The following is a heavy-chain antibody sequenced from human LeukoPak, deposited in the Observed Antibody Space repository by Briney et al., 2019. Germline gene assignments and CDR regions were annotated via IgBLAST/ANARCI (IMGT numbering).Heavy chain of an antibody. CDR3: ARGTGWYPDY. J-gene: IGHJ4*02. CDR2: INQEGGEK. D-gene: IGHD6-19*01. CDR1: GFIFSAYW. Sequence: GGSLRLSCAASGFIFSAYWMNWVRQAPGKGLEWVANINQEGGEKYYVDSVKGRFTISRDNAKNSLHLQMNSLRPEDTAVYYCARGTGWYPDYWGQGTLVTVSS. V-gene: IGHV3-7*01.